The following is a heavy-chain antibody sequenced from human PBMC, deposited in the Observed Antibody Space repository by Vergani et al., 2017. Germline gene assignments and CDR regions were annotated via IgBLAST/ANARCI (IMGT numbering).Heavy chain of an antibody. V-gene: IGHV3-11*01. J-gene: IGHJ6*02. CDR2: ISSSGSTI. Sequence: QVQLVESGGGVVQPGRSLRLSCAASGFTFSDYYMSWIRQAPGKGLEWVSYISSSGSTIYYADSVKGRFTISRDNAKNSLYLQMNSLRAEDTAVYYCARDLYPTPFHPTGMDVWGQGTTVTVSS. D-gene: IGHD2-21*01. CDR3: ARDLYPTPFHPTGMDV. CDR1: GFTFSDYY.